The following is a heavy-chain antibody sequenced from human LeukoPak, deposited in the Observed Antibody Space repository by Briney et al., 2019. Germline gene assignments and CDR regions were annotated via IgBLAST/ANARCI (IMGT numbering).Heavy chain of an antibody. V-gene: IGHV3-30-3*01. Sequence: PGRSLRLSCAASGFTFSTYAMHWVRQAPGKGLEWVAVILYDGSNQYYRDSVKGRFTVSRDNSRSTLYLQMNSLKVEDTAVYFCARDFRDYRDYVAYFDSWGQGTLVTVSS. D-gene: IGHD4-17*01. CDR1: GFTFSTYA. J-gene: IGHJ4*02. CDR2: ILYDGSNQ. CDR3: ARDFRDYRDYVAYFDS.